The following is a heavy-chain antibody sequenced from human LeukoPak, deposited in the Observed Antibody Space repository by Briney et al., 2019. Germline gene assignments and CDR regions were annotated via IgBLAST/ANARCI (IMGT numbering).Heavy chain of an antibody. CDR1: GFTFSSYG. J-gene: IGHJ4*02. CDR2: ISYDGSNK. D-gene: IGHD3-22*01. V-gene: IGHV3-30*18. Sequence: GGSLRLSCAASGFTFSSYGMHWVRQAPGKGLEWVAVISYDGSNKYYADSVKGRFTISRDNSKNTLYLQMNSLRAEDTAVYYCAKNYYDSSGYYYAYDYWGQGTLVTASS. CDR3: AKNYYDSSGYYYAYDY.